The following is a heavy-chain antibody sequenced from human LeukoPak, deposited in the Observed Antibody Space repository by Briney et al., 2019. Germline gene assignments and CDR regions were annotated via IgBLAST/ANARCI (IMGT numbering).Heavy chain of an antibody. Sequence: SETLSLTCTVSGGSISSSSYYWGWIRQPPGKGLEWIGSIYYSGSTYYNPSLKSRVTISVDTSKNQFSLKLSSVTAADTAVYYCARDSGSYGWFDPWGQGTLVTVSS. CDR2: IYYSGST. J-gene: IGHJ5*02. CDR1: GGSISSSSYY. CDR3: ARDSGSYGWFDP. D-gene: IGHD1-26*01. V-gene: IGHV4-39*02.